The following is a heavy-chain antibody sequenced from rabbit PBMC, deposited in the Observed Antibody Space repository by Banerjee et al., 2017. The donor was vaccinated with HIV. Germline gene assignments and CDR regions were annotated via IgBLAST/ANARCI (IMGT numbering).Heavy chain of an antibody. Sequence: QEQLEESEGDLVKPGASLTLTCTASGFDFSSNAMCWVRQAPGKGLEWIACIYTGSDNTVYATWAKGRFTISKASCSTVTLQITSLTVADTAAYFCARDLAGVTGCNCGLWGPGTLVTV. CDR1: GFDFSSNA. V-gene: IGHV1S45*01. CDR2: IYTGSDNT. D-gene: IGHD4-1*01. CDR3: ARDLAGVTGCNCGL. J-gene: IGHJ4*01.